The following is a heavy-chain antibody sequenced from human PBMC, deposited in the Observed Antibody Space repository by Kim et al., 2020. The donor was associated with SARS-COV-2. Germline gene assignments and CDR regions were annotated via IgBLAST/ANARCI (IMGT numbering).Heavy chain of an antibody. J-gene: IGHJ2*01. CDR2: IYYSGST. CDR1: GGSISGYY. V-gene: IGHV4-59*01. Sequence: SETLSLTCTVSGGSISGYYWSWIRQPPGKGLEWIGYIYYSGSTNYNPSLKSRVTISVDTSKNQFSLKLSSVTAADTAVYYCARDHREWLQYTANWYFDLWGRGTLVTVSS. CDR3: ARDHREWLQYTANWYFDL. D-gene: IGHD3-3*01.